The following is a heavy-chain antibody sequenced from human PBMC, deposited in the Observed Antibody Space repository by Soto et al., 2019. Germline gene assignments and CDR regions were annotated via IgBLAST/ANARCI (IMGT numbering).Heavy chain of an antibody. CDR1: GYTFTSYY. CDR3: ARGLRYSSGPLKEVP. J-gene: IGHJ5*02. CDR2: INPSGGST. D-gene: IGHD6-19*01. Sequence: EASVKVSCKASGYTFTSYYMHWVRQAPGQGLEWMGIINPSGGSTNYNPSLKSRVTISVDTSKNQFSLKLSSVTAADTAVYYCARGLRYSSGPLKEVPWGQGTLVTVSS. V-gene: IGHV1-46*01.